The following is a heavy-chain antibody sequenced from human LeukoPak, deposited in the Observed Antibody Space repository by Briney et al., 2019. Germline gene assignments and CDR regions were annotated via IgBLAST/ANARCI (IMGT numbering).Heavy chain of an antibody. Sequence: PSETLSLTCAVYGGSFSGYYWSWIRQPPGKGLEWIGEINHSGSTNYNPSLKSRVTISVDTSENQFSLKLSSVTAANTAVYYCARGRPFNTAMVKAWFDPWGQGTLVTVSS. J-gene: IGHJ5*02. V-gene: IGHV4-34*01. CDR3: ARGRPFNTAMVKAWFDP. CDR1: GGSFSGYY. D-gene: IGHD5-18*01. CDR2: INHSGST.